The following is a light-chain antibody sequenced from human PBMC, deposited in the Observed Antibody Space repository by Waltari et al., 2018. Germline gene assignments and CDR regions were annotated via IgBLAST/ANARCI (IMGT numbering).Light chain of an antibody. CDR1: QSVRNNY. V-gene: IGKV3-20*01. J-gene: IGKJ2*01. Sequence: LTHSPATLSVSRGDRTTLSCRASQSVRNNYSAWYQQKPGQAPRLLIHGASSRATGIADRFSGSGSGTDFTLAISRLEPEDFAVYFCQQYGDSPTTFGQGTKLEIK. CDR3: QQYGDSPTT. CDR2: GAS.